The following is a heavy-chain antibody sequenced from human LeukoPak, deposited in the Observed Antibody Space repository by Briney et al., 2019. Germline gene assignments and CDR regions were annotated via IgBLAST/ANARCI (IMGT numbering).Heavy chain of an antibody. CDR2: IIPIFGTA. J-gene: IGHJ5*02. V-gene: IGHV1-69*05. Sequence: VASVKVSCKASGGTFSSYAISWVRQAPGQGLEWMGGIIPIFGTANYAQKFQGRVTITTDESTSTAYMELSSLRSEDTAVYYCARETVANKNWFDPWGQGTLVTVSS. CDR1: GGTFSSYA. CDR3: ARETVANKNWFDP. D-gene: IGHD4/OR15-4a*01.